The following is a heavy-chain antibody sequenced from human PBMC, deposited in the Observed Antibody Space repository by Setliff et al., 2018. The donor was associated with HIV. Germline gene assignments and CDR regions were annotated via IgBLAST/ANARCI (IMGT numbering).Heavy chain of an antibody. CDR3: VRGTSAYPGIDF. CDR1: GFTFSTYW. D-gene: IGHD6-25*01. J-gene: IGHJ4*02. CDR2: IHADGSST. V-gene: IGHV3-74*01. Sequence: GGSLRLSCAASGFTFSTYWMHWVRQAPGKGPVWVSRIHADGSSTHYADSVRGRFTISRDNRKNTLYLQMNSLRAEDTATYYCVRGTSAYPGIDFWGQGTMVTVSS.